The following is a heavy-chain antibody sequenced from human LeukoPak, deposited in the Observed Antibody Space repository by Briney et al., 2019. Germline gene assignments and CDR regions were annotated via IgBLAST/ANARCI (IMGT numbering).Heavy chain of an antibody. D-gene: IGHD3-22*01. J-gene: IGHJ4*02. CDR2: IYYSGST. V-gene: IGHV4-31*03. Sequence: PSETLSLTCTVSGGSISSGGYYWSWIRQHPGKGLEWIGYIYYSGSTYYNPSLKSRVTISVDTSKNQFSLKLSSVTAADTAVYYCASSYDSSGQGFDYWGQGTLVTVSS. CDR1: GGSISSGGYY. CDR3: ASSYDSSGQGFDY.